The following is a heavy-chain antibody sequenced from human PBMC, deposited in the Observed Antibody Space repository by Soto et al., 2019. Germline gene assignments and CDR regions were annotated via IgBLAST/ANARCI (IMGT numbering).Heavy chain of an antibody. CDR2: IHNSGAT. Sequence: SGGFLRLSCAASGFNVKTTYMTWVRQAPGEGLEWVSVIHNSGATYYADSVKGRFTISKDNSKNTVYLQMSSLRAEDTAMYYCAREYSYSYPAWGQGTLVTVSS. CDR3: AREYSYSYPA. J-gene: IGHJ1*01. CDR1: GFNVKTTY. D-gene: IGHD2-21*01. V-gene: IGHV3-53*01.